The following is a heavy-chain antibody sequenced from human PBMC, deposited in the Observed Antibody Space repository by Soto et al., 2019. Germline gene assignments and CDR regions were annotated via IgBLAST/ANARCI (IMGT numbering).Heavy chain of an antibody. J-gene: IGHJ3*02. Sequence: GESLKISCKGSGYTFTSYAMRWVRQAPGQGLEWMGWISAYNGNTNYAQKLQGRVTMTTDTSTSTAYMELRSLRSDDTAVYYCARARGSLGAFDIWGQGTMVTVSS. V-gene: IGHV1-18*01. CDR3: ARARGSLGAFDI. CDR2: ISAYNGNT. CDR1: GYTFTSYA.